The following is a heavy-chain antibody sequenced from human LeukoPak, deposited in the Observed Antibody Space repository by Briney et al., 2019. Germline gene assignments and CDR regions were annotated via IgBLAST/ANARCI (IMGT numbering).Heavy chain of an antibody. V-gene: IGHV1-18*01. D-gene: IGHD3-10*01. CDR1: GYTFTSYG. CDR3: ASVKYGSGSYATHFDY. J-gene: IGHJ4*02. CDR2: ISAYNGNT. Sequence: ASVKVSCKASGYTFTSYGISWVRQAPGQGLEWIGWISAYNGNTNYAQKLQGRVTMTTDTSTSTAYMELRSLRSDDTAVYYCASVKYGSGSYATHFDYWGQGTLVTVSS.